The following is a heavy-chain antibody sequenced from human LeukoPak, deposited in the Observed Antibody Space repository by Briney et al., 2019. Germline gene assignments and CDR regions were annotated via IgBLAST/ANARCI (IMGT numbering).Heavy chain of an antibody. D-gene: IGHD1-1*01. CDR1: GGSLRRYV. Sequence: ASVKVSCKASGGSLRRYVFAWVRQAPGQGLEWMGGIIPVLDTGSYAQGFQGRFTITADRSRSTAYMELSSLRPEDTALYYCAAGDNGNDLLCFHGMDVWGNGTTVTVSS. J-gene: IGHJ6*04. V-gene: IGHV1-69*06. CDR3: AAGDNGNDLLCFHGMDV. CDR2: IIPVLDTG.